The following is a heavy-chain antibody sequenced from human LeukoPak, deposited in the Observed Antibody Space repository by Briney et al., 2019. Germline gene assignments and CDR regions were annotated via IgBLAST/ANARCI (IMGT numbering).Heavy chain of an antibody. CDR3: ARGGADRQIENFDN. CDR2: INIEGRST. D-gene: IGHD6-6*01. J-gene: IGHJ4*02. CDR1: ALTVSSYW. V-gene: IGHV3-74*01. Sequence: GGSLTLSCAPSALTVSSYWTDSVRHAPGEGLVWVLRINIEGRSTSYAHSVKGRLPISRDHAKNTAYLQIDSLRTEDTAGYYCARGGADRQIENFDNWGQGTLVTVSS.